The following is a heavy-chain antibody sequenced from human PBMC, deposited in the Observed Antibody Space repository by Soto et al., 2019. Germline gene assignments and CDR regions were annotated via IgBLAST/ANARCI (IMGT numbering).Heavy chain of an antibody. D-gene: IGHD6-6*01. V-gene: IGHV4-59*01. J-gene: IGHJ4*02. CDR3: ARVGGVAARTFDY. Sequence: SETLSLTCTVSGGSINDFYWSWIRQPPGKGLEWIGYIYYSGSTDYNPSLKGRATISVDTSKNQFSLKLRSVTAADTAVYYCARVGGVAARTFDYWGQGTLVTVS. CDR1: GGSINDFY. CDR2: IYYSGST.